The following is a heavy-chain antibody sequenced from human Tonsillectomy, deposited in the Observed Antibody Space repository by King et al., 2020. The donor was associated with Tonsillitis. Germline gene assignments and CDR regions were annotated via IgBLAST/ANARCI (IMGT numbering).Heavy chain of an antibody. D-gene: IGHD6-13*01. CDR2: IIPIYDST. V-gene: IGHV1-69*18. CDR3: ASDRGIAVVGRGTHFDY. J-gene: IGHJ4*02. Sequence: VQLVESGAEVKKPGSSAKVSCKASGGTFSSYSISWVRQAPGQELEWMGSIIPIYDSTNYAQKFQGRVTITADESTTTVYMELSSLRSEDTAVYYCASDRGIAVVGRGTHFDYWGQGTLVTVSS. CDR1: GGTFSSYS.